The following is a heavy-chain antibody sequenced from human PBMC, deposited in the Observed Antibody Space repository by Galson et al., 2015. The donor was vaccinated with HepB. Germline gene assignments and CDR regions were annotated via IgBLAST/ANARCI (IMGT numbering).Heavy chain of an antibody. J-gene: IGHJ4*01. CDR1: GGSIISRNYY. Sequence: SETLSLTCTVSGGSIISRNYYWGWVRQPPGKGLEWIGSIYYSGSTYYDPSLKSRVTISVDTSKNEFSLKLSSVTAADTAVYYCARTYSLFHSDYWGQGTLVTVSS. V-gene: IGHV4-39*01. CDR3: ARTYSLFHSDY. D-gene: IGHD2-21*01. CDR2: IYYSGST.